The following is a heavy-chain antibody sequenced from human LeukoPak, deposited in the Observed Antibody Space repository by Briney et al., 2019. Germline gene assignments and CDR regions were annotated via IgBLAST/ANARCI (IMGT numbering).Heavy chain of an antibody. CDR2: IYYSGST. CDR1: GGSISSSSYY. Sequence: SETLSLTCTVSGGSISSSSYYWVWIRQPPGKGLEWIGSIYYSGSTYYNPSLKSRVTISVDTSKNQFSLKLSSVTAADTAMYYCASPRFGTYYYFYMDVWGKGTTVTVSS. V-gene: IGHV4-39*01. D-gene: IGHD3-16*01. J-gene: IGHJ6*03. CDR3: ASPRFGTYYYFYMDV.